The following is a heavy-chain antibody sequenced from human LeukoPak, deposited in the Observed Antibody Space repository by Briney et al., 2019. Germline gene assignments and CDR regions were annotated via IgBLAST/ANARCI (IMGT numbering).Heavy chain of an antibody. V-gene: IGHV4-38-2*02. D-gene: IGHD6-19*01. J-gene: IGHJ4*02. Sequence: PSETLSLTCTVSGYSISSGYYWGWIRQPPGKGLEWIGSIYHSGSTYYNPSLKSRVTISVDTSKNQFSLKLSSVTAADTAVYYCATDFGDSSGWYRFWGQGTLVTVSS. CDR3: ATDFGDSSGWYRF. CDR2: IYHSGST. CDR1: GYSISSGYY.